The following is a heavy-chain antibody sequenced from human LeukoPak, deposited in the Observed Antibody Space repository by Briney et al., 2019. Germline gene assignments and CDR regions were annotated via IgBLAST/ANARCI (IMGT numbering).Heavy chain of an antibody. CDR2: ISAGGVST. J-gene: IGHJ5*02. CDR3: AKGAGTDRT. Sequence: AGGSLRLSCAASGFTFSSYAMSWVLQAPGKGLEWVSAISAGGVSTYYADSVKGRFTISRDNSKNTLYLQMNSLRAEDTAVYYCAKGAGTDRTWGQGTLVTVSS. V-gene: IGHV3-23*01. CDR1: GFTFSSYA.